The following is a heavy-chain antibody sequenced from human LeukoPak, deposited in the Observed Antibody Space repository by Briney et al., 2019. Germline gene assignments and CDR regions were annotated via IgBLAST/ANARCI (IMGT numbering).Heavy chain of an antibody. CDR1: GSSISSSSYY. CDR2: IYYSGST. Sequence: SETLSLTCTVSGSSISSSSYYWGWIRQPPGKGLEWIGSIYYSGSTYYNPSLKSRVTISVDTSKNQFSLKLSSVTAADTAVYYCARADSSGYYFNWFDPWGQGTLVTVSS. CDR3: ARADSSGYYFNWFDP. D-gene: IGHD3-22*01. V-gene: IGHV4-39*07. J-gene: IGHJ5*02.